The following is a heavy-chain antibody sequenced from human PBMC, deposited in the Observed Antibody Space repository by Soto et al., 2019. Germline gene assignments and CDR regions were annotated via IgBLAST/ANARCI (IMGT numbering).Heavy chain of an antibody. CDR3: ASRGYSYGDLSV. Sequence: QVQLQQWGAGLLKPPETLSLTCAVYGGSFSGYYWSWIRQPPGKGLEWIGEINHSGSTNYNPSLKSRVTISVDTSKNQFSLKLSSVTAADTAVYYCASRGYSYGDLSVWGQGTTVTVSS. V-gene: IGHV4-34*01. CDR2: INHSGST. CDR1: GGSFSGYY. D-gene: IGHD5-18*01. J-gene: IGHJ6*02.